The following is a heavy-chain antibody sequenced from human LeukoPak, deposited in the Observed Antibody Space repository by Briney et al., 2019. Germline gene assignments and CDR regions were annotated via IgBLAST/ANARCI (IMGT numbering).Heavy chain of an antibody. D-gene: IGHD3-10*01. CDR3: TTDTFGARDS. V-gene: IGHV3-74*01. J-gene: IGHJ4*02. CDR1: GYTFSRYW. CDR2: INEDGSST. Sequence: GGSLRLSCAASGYTFSRYWMPWVRQGPGKGLVWVSRINEDGSSTSYAESVRGRFTISRDNAKNTLYLQMNSLRAEDAAVYYCTTDTFGARDSWGQGTLVTVSS.